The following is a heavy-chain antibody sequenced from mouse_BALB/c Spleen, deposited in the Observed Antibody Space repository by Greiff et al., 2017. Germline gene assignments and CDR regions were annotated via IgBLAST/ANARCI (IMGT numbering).Heavy chain of an antibody. J-gene: IGHJ2*01. CDR3: ARAMITKGYYFDY. CDR1: GFSLTSYG. D-gene: IGHD2-4*01. Sequence: QVTLKESGPGLVAPSQSLSITCTVSGFSLTSYGVHWVRQPPGKGLEWLGVIWAGGSTNYNSALMSRLSISKDNSKSQVFLKMNSLQTDDTAMYYCARAMITKGYYFDYWGQGTTLTVSS. CDR2: IWAGGST. V-gene: IGHV2-9*02.